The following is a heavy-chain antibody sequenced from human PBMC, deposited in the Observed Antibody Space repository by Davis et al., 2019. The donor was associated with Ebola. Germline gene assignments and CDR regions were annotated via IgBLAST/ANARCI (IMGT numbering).Heavy chain of an antibody. CDR1: GGSISSYY. CDR3: ARVRLLYWWCMDV. D-gene: IGHD2-8*02. J-gene: IGHJ6*02. V-gene: IGHV4-59*12. Sequence: SETLSLTCTLSGGSISSYYWSWIRQPPGKGLEWIGYIYYSGSTNYNPSLKSRVTISVDTSKNQFSLKLSSVTAADTAVYYCARVRLLYWWCMDVWGQGTTVTVSS. CDR2: IYYSGST.